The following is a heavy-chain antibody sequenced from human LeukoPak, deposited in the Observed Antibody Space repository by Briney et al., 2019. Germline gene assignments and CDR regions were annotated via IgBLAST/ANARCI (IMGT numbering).Heavy chain of an antibody. CDR1: GGSISSEY. D-gene: IGHD5-12*01. CDR2: IYYSGST. J-gene: IGHJ3*02. Sequence: SETLSLTCSVSGGSISSEYWTWVRQPPGKGLEWIGYIYYSGSTNYNPSLKSRVTISLDTSKNQFSLKLSSVTAADTAVYYCARESPYDGAFDIWGQGTVVTVSS. V-gene: IGHV4-59*01. CDR3: ARESPYDGAFDI.